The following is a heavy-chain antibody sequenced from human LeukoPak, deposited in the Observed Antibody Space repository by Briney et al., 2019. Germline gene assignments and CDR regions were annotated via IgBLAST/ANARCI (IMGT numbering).Heavy chain of an antibody. CDR1: GGYISSYY. Sequence: PSETLSLTCTVSGGYISSYYWSWIRQPPGKGLEWIGYIYYRGSTNYNPSLKSRVTISVDTSKNQFSLKLSTVTAADTAVYYCARSPIRLGEFSSPFDYWGQGPLVTVSS. V-gene: IGHV4-59*01. CDR3: ARSPIRLGEFSSPFDY. D-gene: IGHD3-16*01. CDR2: IYYRGST. J-gene: IGHJ4*02.